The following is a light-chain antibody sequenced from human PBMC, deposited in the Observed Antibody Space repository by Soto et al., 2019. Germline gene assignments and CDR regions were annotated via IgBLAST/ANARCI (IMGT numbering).Light chain of an antibody. Sequence: QSALTQPASVSGSPGQSITISCTGTSSDVGAYNYVSWYQQHPGKAPKLMIYEVSNRPSGVSNRFSGSKSGNTASLTISGLQAEDEADYFCSSSTSSSNDYVFGTGTKLTVL. CDR2: EVS. CDR1: SSDVGAYNY. CDR3: SSSTSSSNDYV. J-gene: IGLJ1*01. V-gene: IGLV2-14*01.